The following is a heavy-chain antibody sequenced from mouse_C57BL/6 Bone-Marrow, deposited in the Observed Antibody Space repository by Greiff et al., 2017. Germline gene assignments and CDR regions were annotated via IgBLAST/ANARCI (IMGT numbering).Heavy chain of an antibody. V-gene: IGHV5-4*03. CDR2: ISDGGSYT. CDR3: ARGDRDYAMDY. CDR1: GFTFSSYA. J-gene: IGHJ4*01. D-gene: IGHD3-3*01. Sequence: EVTLVESGGGLVKPGGSLKLSCAASGFTFSSYAMSWVRQTPEKRLEWVATISDGGSYTYYPDNVKGRFTISRDNAKNNLYLQMSHLKSENTAMYYCARGDRDYAMDYWGQGTSVTVSA.